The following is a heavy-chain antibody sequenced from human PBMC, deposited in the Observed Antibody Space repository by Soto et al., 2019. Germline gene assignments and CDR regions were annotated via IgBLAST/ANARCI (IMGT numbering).Heavy chain of an antibody. CDR2: ISLYSDGT. V-gene: IGHV1-18*01. Sequence: ASVKVSCKTSGYTFSNYGITWVRQAPGQPLEWLGWISLYSDGTNYAQKFQGRVSMTTDTPTTTAYMELRSLRSDDTAVYYCARVVPGAEAWFGPWGQGTLVTVSS. J-gene: IGHJ5*02. D-gene: IGHD2-2*01. CDR1: GYTFSNYG. CDR3: ARVVPGAEAWFGP.